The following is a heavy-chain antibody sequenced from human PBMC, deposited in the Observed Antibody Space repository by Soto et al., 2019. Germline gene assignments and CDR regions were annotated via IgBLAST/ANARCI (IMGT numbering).Heavy chain of an antibody. CDR2: IKQDGSEK. CDR1: GFTFSSYW. D-gene: IGHD1-20*01. V-gene: IGHV3-7*01. CDR3: ARDLTSITGNNYYYYYGMDV. Sequence: GSLRLSCAASGFTFSSYWMSWVRQAPGKGLEWVANIKQDGSEKYYVDSVKGRFTISRDNAKNSLYLQMNSLRAEDTAVYYCARDLTSITGNNYYYYYGMDVWGQGTTVTVSS. J-gene: IGHJ6*02.